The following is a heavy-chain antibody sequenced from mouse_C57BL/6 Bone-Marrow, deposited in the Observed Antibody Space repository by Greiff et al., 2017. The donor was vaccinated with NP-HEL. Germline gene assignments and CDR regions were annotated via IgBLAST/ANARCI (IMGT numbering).Heavy chain of an antibody. D-gene: IGHD2-1*01. Sequence: QVQLQQPGAELVRPGTSVKLSCKASGYTFTSYWMHWVKQRPGQGLEWIGVIDPSDSYTNYNQKFKGKATLTVDTSSSTAYMQLGSLTSEDSAVYYCARCLLYFYAMDYWGQGTSVTVSS. V-gene: IGHV1-59*01. CDR2: IDPSDSYT. CDR3: ARCLLYFYAMDY. J-gene: IGHJ4*01. CDR1: GYTFTSYW.